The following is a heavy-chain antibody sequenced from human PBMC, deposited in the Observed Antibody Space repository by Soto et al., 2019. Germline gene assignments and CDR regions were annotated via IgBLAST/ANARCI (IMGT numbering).Heavy chain of an antibody. CDR3: ARGDSCSSTSCYPFDY. Sequence: ASVKVSFTASGYTFTSYAMHWVRQAPGQRLEWMGWINAGNGNTKYSQKFQGRVTITRDTSASTAYMELSSLRSEDTAVYYCARGDSCSSTSCYPFDYWGQGTLVTVSS. J-gene: IGHJ4*02. CDR1: GYTFTSYA. D-gene: IGHD2-2*01. CDR2: INAGNGNT. V-gene: IGHV1-3*01.